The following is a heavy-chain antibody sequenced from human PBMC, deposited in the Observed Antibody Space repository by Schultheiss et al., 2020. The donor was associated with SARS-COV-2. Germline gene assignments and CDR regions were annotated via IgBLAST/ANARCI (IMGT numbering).Heavy chain of an antibody. Sequence: GGSLRLSCAASGFTFSSYAMSWVRQAPGKGLEWVSAISGSGGSTYYADSVKGRFTISRDNSKNTLYLQMNSLRAEDTAVYYCATWVSSGWMTFDYWGQGTLVTVSS. CDR3: ATWVSSGWMTFDY. CDR2: ISGSGGST. J-gene: IGHJ4*02. D-gene: IGHD6-19*01. CDR1: GFTFSSYA. V-gene: IGHV3-23*01.